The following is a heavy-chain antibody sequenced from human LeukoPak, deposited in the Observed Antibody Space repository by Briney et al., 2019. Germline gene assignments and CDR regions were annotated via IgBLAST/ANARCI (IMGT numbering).Heavy chain of an antibody. CDR3: ARGIFAEKWELPPGSFDY. D-gene: IGHD1-7*01. J-gene: IGHJ4*02. CDR2: IYHSGST. V-gene: IGHV4-30-2*01. CDR1: GGSISSGGYY. Sequence: SETLSLTCTVSGGSISSGGYYWSWIRQPPGKGLEWIGYIYHSGSTYYNPSLKSRVTISIDTSKNQFSLKLRSVTATDTAVYFCARGIFAEKWELPPGSFDYWGQGTLVTVSS.